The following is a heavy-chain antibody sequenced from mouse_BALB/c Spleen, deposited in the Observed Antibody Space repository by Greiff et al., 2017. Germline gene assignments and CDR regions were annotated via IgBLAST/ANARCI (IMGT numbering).Heavy chain of an antibody. Sequence: VNVVESGPGLVAPSQSLSITCTVSGFSLTSYGVHWVRQPPGKGLEWLGVIWAGGSTNYNSALMSRLSISKDNSKSQVFLKMNSLQTDDTAMYYCARDRYGNHWYFDVWGAGTTVTVSS. CDR1: GFSLTSYG. V-gene: IGHV2-9*02. J-gene: IGHJ1*01. CDR2: IWAGGST. CDR3: ARDRYGNHWYFDV. D-gene: IGHD2-10*02.